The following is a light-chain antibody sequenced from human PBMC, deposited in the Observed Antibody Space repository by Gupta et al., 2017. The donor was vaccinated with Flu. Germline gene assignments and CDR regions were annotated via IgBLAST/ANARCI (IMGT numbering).Light chain of an antibody. J-gene: IGKJ1*01. CDR3: QQCGNSPWT. CDR1: QIVSSNY. Sequence: EIVLTQSPGTLSLSPGESATLSCRASQIVSSNYLAWYQQKPGQAPRLLIYGASSRATGIPDRFSGSGSRTDFTLTISRLEPEDFAVYYCQQCGNSPWTFGQGTKVEVK. V-gene: IGKV3-20*01. CDR2: GAS.